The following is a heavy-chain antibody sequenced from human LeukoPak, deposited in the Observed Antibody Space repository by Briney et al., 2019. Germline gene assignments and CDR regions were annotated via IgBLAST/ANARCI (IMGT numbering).Heavy chain of an antibody. V-gene: IGHV3-20*01. CDR1: GFTFDDYG. Sequence: PGGSLRLSCAASGFTFDDYGMSWVRQARGRGLERVSGINWNGGSTGYADSVKGRFTISRDNAKNSLYLQMNSLRAEDTALYHCARDQDTKDYYYGMDVWGQGTTVTVSS. D-gene: IGHD2-15*01. CDR2: INWNGGST. CDR3: ARDQDTKDYYYGMDV. J-gene: IGHJ6*02.